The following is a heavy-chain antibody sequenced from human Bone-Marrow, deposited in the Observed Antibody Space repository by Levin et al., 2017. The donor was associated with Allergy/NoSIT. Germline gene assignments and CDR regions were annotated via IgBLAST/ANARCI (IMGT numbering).Heavy chain of an antibody. CDR1: GGSIRSAGYH. Sequence: SLTLSLPCTVSGGSIRSAGYHWTWIRQYPGKGLEWIGYISYRGSTYFNPSLKSRLTMSIDTSEQHFSLNLTSVSAADTAIYYCARLDGYSFDYWGQGALVTVSS. CDR3: ARLDGYSFDY. CDR2: ISYRGST. V-gene: IGHV4-31*03. J-gene: IGHJ4*02. D-gene: IGHD1-1*01.